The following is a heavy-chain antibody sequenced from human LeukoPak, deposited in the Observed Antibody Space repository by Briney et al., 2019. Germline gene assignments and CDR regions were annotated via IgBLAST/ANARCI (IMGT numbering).Heavy chain of an antibody. CDR3: ARGRAFFD. V-gene: IGHV4-34*01. J-gene: IGHJ4*02. CDR2: INQSGST. D-gene: IGHD3-3*02. CDR1: GGSFSGYY. Sequence: SETLSLTCAVYGGSFSGYYWNWIRQPPGKGLEWIEEINQSGSTNYNPSLKSRVTISFDTSKNQFSLKLSSVTAADTAVYYCARGRAFFDWGQGTLVTVSS.